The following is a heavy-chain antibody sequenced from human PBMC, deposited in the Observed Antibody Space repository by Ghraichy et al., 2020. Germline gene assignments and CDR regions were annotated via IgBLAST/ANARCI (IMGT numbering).Heavy chain of an antibody. Sequence: GSLRLSCAVSGFTFTRDWMSWVRQAPGKGLEWVANIRDDGGEKYYAESVRGRFTISRDNVQNLVFLQMDSLRVEDSAMYYCARDTNDYDWGSVRPTFEFNWFDPRGQGTLVTVS. CDR3: ARDTNDYDWGSVRPTFEFNWFDP. D-gene: IGHD3-16*01. V-gene: IGHV3-7*01. CDR2: IRDDGGEK. CDR1: GFTFTRDW. J-gene: IGHJ5*02.